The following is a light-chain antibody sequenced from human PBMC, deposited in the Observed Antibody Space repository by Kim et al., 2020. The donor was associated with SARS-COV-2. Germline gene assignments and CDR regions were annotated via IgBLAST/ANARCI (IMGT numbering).Light chain of an antibody. V-gene: IGLV3-16*01. CDR2: KDS. CDR3: LSADSSGTHRV. J-gene: IGLJ2*01. Sequence: SYELTQPPSVSVSLGQMARITCSGEALPKKYAYWYQQKPGQFPVLVIYKDSERPSGIPERFSGSSSGTIVTLTISGVQAEDEADYYCLSADSSGTHRVFGGGTQLTVL. CDR1: ALPKKY.